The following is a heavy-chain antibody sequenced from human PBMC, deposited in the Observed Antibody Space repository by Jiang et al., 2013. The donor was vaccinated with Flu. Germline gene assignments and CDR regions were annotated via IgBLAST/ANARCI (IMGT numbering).Heavy chain of an antibody. J-gene: IGHJ6*02. CDR3: AREVSERSYYDFWSGYYRDYYYYGMDV. CDR1: GFTFSSYE. V-gene: IGHV3-48*03. CDR2: ISSSGSTI. Sequence: GGGLVQPGGSLRLSCAASGFTFSSYEMNWVRQAPGKGLEWVSYISSSGSTIYYADSAKGRFTISRDNAKNSLYLQMNSLRAEDTAVYYCAREVSERSYYDFWSGYYRDYYYYGMDVWGQGTTVTVSS. D-gene: IGHD3-3*01.